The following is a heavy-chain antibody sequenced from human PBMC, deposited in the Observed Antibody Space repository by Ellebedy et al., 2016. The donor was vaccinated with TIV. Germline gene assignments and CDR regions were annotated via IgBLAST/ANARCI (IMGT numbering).Heavy chain of an antibody. J-gene: IGHJ3*02. Sequence: SETLSLTCTVSGGSISSSSYYWGWIRQPPGKGLEWIGTIYYTGSTYYNPSLKSRVTISVDTSKNQFSLKLSSVTAADTAVYYCARDVWGGAFDIWGQGTMVTVSS. D-gene: IGHD3-16*01. V-gene: IGHV4-39*07. CDR1: GGSISSSSYY. CDR2: IYYTGST. CDR3: ARDVWGGAFDI.